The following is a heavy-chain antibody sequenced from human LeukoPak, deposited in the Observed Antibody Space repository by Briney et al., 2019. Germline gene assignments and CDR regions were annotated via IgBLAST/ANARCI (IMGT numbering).Heavy chain of an antibody. J-gene: IGHJ5*02. Sequence: ASVKVSCKASGYTFTSYDINWMRQATGQGLEWMGWMNPNSGNTGYAQKFQGRVTMTRNTSISTAYMELSSLRSEDTAVYYCARGPYDFWSGYYIGGPWGQGTLVTVSS. V-gene: IGHV1-8*01. CDR3: ARGPYDFWSGYYIGGP. D-gene: IGHD3-3*01. CDR1: GYTFTSYD. CDR2: MNPNSGNT.